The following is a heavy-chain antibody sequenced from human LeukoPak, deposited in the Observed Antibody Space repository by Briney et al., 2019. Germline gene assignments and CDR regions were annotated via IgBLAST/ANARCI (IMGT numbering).Heavy chain of an antibody. Sequence: PGGSLRLSCAASGFTFNNYAVTWVRQAPGKGLEWVSTIIGSGGSTDYADSVKGRFTISRDNSKDTLFLQMDSLRVEDTAVYYCATFCSGGDCYSFAPWGQETLVTVSS. V-gene: IGHV3-23*01. CDR3: ATFCSGGDCYSFAP. CDR2: IIGSGGST. J-gene: IGHJ5*02. CDR1: GFTFNNYA. D-gene: IGHD2-15*01.